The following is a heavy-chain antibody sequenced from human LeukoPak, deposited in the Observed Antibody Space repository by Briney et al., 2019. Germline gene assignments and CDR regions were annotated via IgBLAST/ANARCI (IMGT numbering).Heavy chain of an antibody. J-gene: IGHJ3*02. CDR2: IYTSGST. V-gene: IGHV4-61*02. CDR1: GGSISSGSYY. Sequence: SETLSLTCTVSGGSISSGSYYWSWIRQPAGKGLEWIGRIYTSGSTNYNPSLKSRVTISVDTSKNQFSLKLSSVTAGDTAVYYCAREGPGAFDIWGQGTMVTVSS. CDR3: AREGPGAFDI.